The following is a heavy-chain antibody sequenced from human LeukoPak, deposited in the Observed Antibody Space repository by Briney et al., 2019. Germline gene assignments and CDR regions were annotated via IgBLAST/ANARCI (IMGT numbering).Heavy chain of an antibody. CDR2: MNPNSGNT. D-gene: IGHD6-6*01. J-gene: IGHJ4*02. Sequence: ASVKVSCTASGYTFTSYDINWVRQATGQGLEWMGWMNPNSGNTGYAQKFQGRVTMTRNTSISTAYMELSSLRSEDTAVYYCARGLRYSSSGALGYWGQGTLVTVSS. CDR3: ARGLRYSSSGALGY. V-gene: IGHV1-8*01. CDR1: GYTFTSYD.